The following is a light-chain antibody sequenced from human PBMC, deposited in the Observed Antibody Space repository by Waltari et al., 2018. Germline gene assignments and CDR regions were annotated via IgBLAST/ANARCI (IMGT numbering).Light chain of an antibody. CDR3: SYYPDTHTPVV. Sequence: QSALTQPASVSGSPGQSVPIPCTGVSSAGDYYGIISWFRQHPGKAPKLILYDVSNRASDISNRFSGYKSGNTASLTISRLQADDEADYFCSYYPDTHTPVVFGGGTNLTVL. V-gene: IGLV2-14*03. J-gene: IGLJ2*01. CDR2: DVS. CDR1: SSAGDYYGI.